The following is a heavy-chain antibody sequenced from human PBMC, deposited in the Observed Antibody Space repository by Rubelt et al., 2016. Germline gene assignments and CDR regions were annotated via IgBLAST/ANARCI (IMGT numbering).Heavy chain of an antibody. Sequence: GLERVSTISESGSGTYYADSVKGRFTISRDTSKNTVELQMNSLRVEDTAVYYCARAGSSWYAFDIWGQGTLVTVSS. J-gene: IGHJ4*02. CDR2: ISESGSGT. V-gene: IGHV3-23*01. D-gene: IGHD6-13*01. CDR3: ARAGSSWYAFDI.